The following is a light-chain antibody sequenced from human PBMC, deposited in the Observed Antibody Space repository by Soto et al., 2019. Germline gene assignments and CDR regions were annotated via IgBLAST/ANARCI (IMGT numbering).Light chain of an antibody. CDR1: QSVNNN. V-gene: IGKV3-15*01. J-gene: IGKJ5*01. CDR3: QQYEKWPPSIT. CDR2: GAS. Sequence: EIVLTQSPATLSLSPGERATLSCRASQSVNNNLAWYQHKPGQAPRLLIYGASTRATGISARFSGGGSGTEFTLTISSLQSEDFALYFCQQYEKWPPSITFGQGTRLEIK.